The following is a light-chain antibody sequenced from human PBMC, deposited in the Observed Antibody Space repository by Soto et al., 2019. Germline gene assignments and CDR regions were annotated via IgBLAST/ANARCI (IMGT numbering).Light chain of an antibody. V-gene: IGKV1-9*01. CDR1: QGISSY. CDR2: AAS. CDR3: QQLNSYPLT. J-gene: IGKJ4*01. Sequence: DIQLTQSPSFLSASVGDRVTITCRASQGISSYLAWYQQKPGKAPKLLIYAASTLQSGVPSRFSGSGSGTEFTLTISSVQSEDFATYYCQQLNSYPLTFGGGTKVEIK.